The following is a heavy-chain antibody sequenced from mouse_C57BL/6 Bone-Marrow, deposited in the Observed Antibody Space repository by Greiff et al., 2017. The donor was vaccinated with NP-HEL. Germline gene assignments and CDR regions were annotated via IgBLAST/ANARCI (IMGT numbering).Heavy chain of an antibody. J-gene: IGHJ3*01. D-gene: IGHD1-1*01. V-gene: IGHV1-81*01. Sequence: QVQLQQSGAELVRPGASVKLSCKASGYTFTSYGISWVKQRTGQGLEWIGEIYPRSGNTYYNEKFKGKATLTADKSSSTAYMELRSLTSEDSAVYFCARLGSSPFAYWGQGTLVTVSA. CDR1: GYTFTSYG. CDR2: IYPRSGNT. CDR3: ARLGSSPFAY.